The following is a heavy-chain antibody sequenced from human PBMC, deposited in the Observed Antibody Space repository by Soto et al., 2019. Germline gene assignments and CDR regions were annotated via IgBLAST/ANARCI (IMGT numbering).Heavy chain of an antibody. CDR3: ARDGRGFYDFWTRASNAFDI. CDR2: IKQDGSEK. Sequence: SLRLSCAASGFTFSSYWMSWVRQAPGKGLEWVANIKQDGSEKYCVDSVKGRFTISRDNAKNSLYLQMNSLRAEDTAVYYCARDGRGFYDFWTRASNAFDIWGQGTMVTVSS. D-gene: IGHD3-3*01. CDR1: GFTFSSYW. J-gene: IGHJ3*02. V-gene: IGHV3-7*03.